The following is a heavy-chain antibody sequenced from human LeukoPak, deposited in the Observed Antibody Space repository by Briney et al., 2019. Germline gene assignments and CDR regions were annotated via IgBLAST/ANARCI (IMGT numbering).Heavy chain of an antibody. CDR2: INPNSGGT. Sequence: ASVKVSCKASGYTFTGYYMHWVRQAPGQGLEWMGWINPNSGGTNYAQKFQGRVTMTRDTSISTAYMELSRLRSDDTAVYYCAREYYYDSGSPPAYWGQGTLVTVSS. CDR3: AREYYYDSGSPPAY. CDR1: GYTFTGYY. V-gene: IGHV1-2*02. D-gene: IGHD3-10*01. J-gene: IGHJ4*02.